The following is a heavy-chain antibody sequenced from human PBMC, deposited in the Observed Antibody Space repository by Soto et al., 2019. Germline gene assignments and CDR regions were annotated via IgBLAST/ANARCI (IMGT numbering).Heavy chain of an antibody. CDR2: IKQDGSEK. Sequence: GGSLRLSCAASGFTFSSYWMSWVRQAPGKGLEWVANIKQDGSEKYYVDSVKGRFTISRDNAKNSLYLQMNSLRAEDTAVYYCARPGIEDRHDYYFYMDVWGKGTTFTVSS. D-gene: IGHD6-6*01. V-gene: IGHV3-7*01. J-gene: IGHJ6*03. CDR3: ARPGIEDRHDYYFYMDV. CDR1: GFTFSSYW.